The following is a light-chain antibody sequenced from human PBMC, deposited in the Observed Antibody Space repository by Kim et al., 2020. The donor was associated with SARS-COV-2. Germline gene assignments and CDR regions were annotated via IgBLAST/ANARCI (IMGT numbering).Light chain of an antibody. CDR3: QAYDDNKWV. V-gene: IGLV6-57*01. CDR2: GDQ. J-gene: IGLJ2*01. CDR1: GGSIATDF. Sequence: GKTVSLTCTRSGGSIATDFVQWFQQRPGSSPTTVIYGDQQRPSGVPDRFSGSVDSSSNSASLTISGLKTEDGADYYCQAYDDNKWVFGGGTQLTVL.